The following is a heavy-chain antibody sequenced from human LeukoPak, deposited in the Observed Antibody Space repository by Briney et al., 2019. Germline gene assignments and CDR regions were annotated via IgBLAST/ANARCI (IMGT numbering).Heavy chain of an antibody. D-gene: IGHD1-20*01. Sequence: PGGSLRLSCAASGFTFGSYSMNWVRQAPGKGLEWVSSISSSSSYIYYADSVKGRFTISRDNAKNSLYLQMNSLRAEDTGVYYCASGITGRFFDYWGQGTLVTVSS. V-gene: IGHV3-21*01. CDR2: ISSSSSYI. CDR1: GFTFGSYS. J-gene: IGHJ4*02. CDR3: ASGITGRFFDY.